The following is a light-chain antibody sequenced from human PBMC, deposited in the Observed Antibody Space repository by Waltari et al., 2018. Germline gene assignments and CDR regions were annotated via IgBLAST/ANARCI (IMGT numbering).Light chain of an antibody. J-gene: IGKJ1*01. CDR3: MQALQTPWT. Sequence: DIVLTQSPLSLPVTPGEPASFSCRSSQSLLHTDGNAYLDWYLQKPGQSPQLLIYSTSNLAYGVPDRFSGSGSGTDFTLKISRVEAEDVGVYYCMQALQTPWTFGQGTKVEVK. CDR2: STS. CDR1: QSLLHTDGNAY. V-gene: IGKV2-28*01.